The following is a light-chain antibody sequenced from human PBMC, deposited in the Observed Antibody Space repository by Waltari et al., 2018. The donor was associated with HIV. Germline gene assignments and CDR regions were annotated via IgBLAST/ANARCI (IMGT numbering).Light chain of an antibody. Sequence: DIQLTQYPALLSASVGDRVTSTCRASQGVMNYLAWYQQKPWKAPNLLIYSAPTLQSGVPSRFGGSGSGTEFTLTISSLQPEDFATYWCQQLDPFPITFGQVTRLEIK. CDR2: SAP. CDR3: QQLDPFPIT. CDR1: QGVMNY. V-gene: IGKV1-9*01. J-gene: IGKJ5*01.